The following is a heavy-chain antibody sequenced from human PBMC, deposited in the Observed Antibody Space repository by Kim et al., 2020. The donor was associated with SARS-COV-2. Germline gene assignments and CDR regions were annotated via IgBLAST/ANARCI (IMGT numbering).Heavy chain of an antibody. CDR2: IYYSGST. D-gene: IGHD6-19*01. V-gene: IGHV4-39*01. J-gene: IGHJ4*02. Sequence: SETLSLTCTVSGGSISSSSYYCGWIRQPPGKGLEWIGSIYYSGSTYYNPSLKSRVTISVDTSKNQFSLKLSSVTAADTAVYYCARQGYSSGWAFDYWGQG. CDR3: ARQGYSSGWAFDY. CDR1: GGSISSSSYY.